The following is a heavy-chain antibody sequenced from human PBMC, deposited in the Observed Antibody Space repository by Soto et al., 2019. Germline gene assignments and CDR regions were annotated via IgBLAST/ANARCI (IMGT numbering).Heavy chain of an antibody. CDR2: ISYDGSNK. CDR1: GFTFSSYA. V-gene: IGHV3-30-3*01. D-gene: IGHD6-19*01. J-gene: IGHJ4*02. Sequence: QVQLVESGGGVVQPGRSLRLSCAASGFTFSSYAMHWVRQTPGKGLEWVAVISYDGSNKYYADSVKGRFTISRDNSKNTLYLQMNSLRAEDTAVYYCAREGSSGCFDYWGQGTLVTVSS. CDR3: AREGSSGCFDY.